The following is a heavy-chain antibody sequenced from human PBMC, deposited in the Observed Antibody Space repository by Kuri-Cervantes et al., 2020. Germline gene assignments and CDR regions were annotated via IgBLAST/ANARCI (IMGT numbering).Heavy chain of an antibody. J-gene: IGHJ4*02. CDR3: AKAELSGSGTWYYFDY. Sequence: GESLKISCAASGFTFSSFSMNWVRRAPGKGLEWLSYIGSNSDSIYYADSVKGRFTISRDNAKNSLFLQMNSLRTEDTALYYCAKAELSGSGTWYYFDYWGQGTLVTVSS. CDR2: IGSNSDSI. V-gene: IGHV3-48*04. CDR1: GFTFSSFS. D-gene: IGHD3-10*01.